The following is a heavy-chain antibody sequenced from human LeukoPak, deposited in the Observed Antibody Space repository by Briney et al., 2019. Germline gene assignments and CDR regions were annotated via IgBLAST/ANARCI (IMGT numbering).Heavy chain of an antibody. CDR1: GYTFTGYY. Sequence: ASVKVSCKASGYTFTGYYMHWVRQAPGQGLEWMGWINPNSGGTNYAQKFQGRVTMTRDTSISTAYMELSRLRSDDTAVYYYARDPAHIAADWFDPWGQGTLVTVSS. CDR2: INPNSGGT. CDR3: ARDPAHIAADWFDP. D-gene: IGHD6-6*01. J-gene: IGHJ5*02. V-gene: IGHV1-2*02.